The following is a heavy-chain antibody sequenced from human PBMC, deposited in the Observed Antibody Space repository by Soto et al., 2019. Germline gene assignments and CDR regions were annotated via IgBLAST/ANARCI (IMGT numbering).Heavy chain of an antibody. CDR3: ARAPGDYFDY. CDR2: IFYSGST. V-gene: IGHV4-31*02. CDR1: RGCC. J-gene: IGHJ4*02. Sequence: RGCCCSCIRQHPGKGLEWIGYIFYSGSTYYTPSLKSRVTISVDTSKNQFSLKLSSVTAADTAVYYCARAPGDYFDYWGQGTLVTVSS.